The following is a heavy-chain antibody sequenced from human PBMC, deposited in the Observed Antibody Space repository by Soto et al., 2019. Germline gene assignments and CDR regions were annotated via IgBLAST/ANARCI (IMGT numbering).Heavy chain of an antibody. CDR3: ARDRVEQWPFYYFDY. Sequence: QVQLVESGGGVVQPGRSLRLSCAASGFTFSSYAMHWVRQAPGKGLEWVAVISYDGSNKYYADSVKGRFTISGDNSKNTLYLQMNSLRAEDTAVYYCARDRVEQWPFYYFDYWGQGTLVTVSS. V-gene: IGHV3-30-3*01. CDR2: ISYDGSNK. D-gene: IGHD6-19*01. CDR1: GFTFSSYA. J-gene: IGHJ4*02.